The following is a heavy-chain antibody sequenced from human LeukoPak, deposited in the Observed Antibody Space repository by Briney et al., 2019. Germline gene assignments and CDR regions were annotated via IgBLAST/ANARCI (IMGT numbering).Heavy chain of an antibody. CDR2: ISYDGSNK. J-gene: IGHJ4*02. CDR3: AKPTYYYDSSGYFAYFSYFDY. CDR1: GFTFSSYA. V-gene: IGHV3-30-3*02. Sequence: PGGPLRLSCAASGFTFSSYAMHWVRQAPGKGLEWVAVISYDGSNKYYADSVKGRFTISRDNSKNTLYLQMNSLRAEDTAMYYCAKPTYYYDSSGYFAYFSYFDYWGQGTLVTVSS. D-gene: IGHD3-22*01.